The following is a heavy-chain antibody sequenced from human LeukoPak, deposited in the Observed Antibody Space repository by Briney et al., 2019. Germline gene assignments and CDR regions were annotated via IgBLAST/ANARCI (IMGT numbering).Heavy chain of an antibody. V-gene: IGHV3-48*04. CDR2: ISMISSIV. CDR3: ARSPFGSNSGGGFFEY. CDR1: GFTVSSNY. J-gene: IGHJ4*02. Sequence: PGGSLRLSCAASGFTVSSNYMSWVRQAPGKGLEWVSYISMISSIVYYADSVKGRFTISRDNAKNSLYLQMNSLRAEDTAVYYCARSPFGSNSGGGFFEYWGQGTLVTVSS. D-gene: IGHD4-23*01.